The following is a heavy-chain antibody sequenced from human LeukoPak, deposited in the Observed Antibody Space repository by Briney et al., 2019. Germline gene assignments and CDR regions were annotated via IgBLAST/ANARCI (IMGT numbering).Heavy chain of an antibody. D-gene: IGHD5-24*01. J-gene: IGHJ4*02. Sequence: KASETLSLTCTVSGGSISSGGYYWSWIRQHPGKGLEWIGYIYYSGSTYYNPSLKSRVTISVDTSKNQFSLKLSSMTAADTAVYYCARVGNGYNYDYWGQGTLVTVSS. V-gene: IGHV4-31*03. CDR1: GGSISSGGYY. CDR2: IYYSGST. CDR3: ARVGNGYNYDY.